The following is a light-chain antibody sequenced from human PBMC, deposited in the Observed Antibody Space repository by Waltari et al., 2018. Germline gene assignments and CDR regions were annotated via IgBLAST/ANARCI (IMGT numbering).Light chain of an antibody. Sequence: DIVMTQTPDSLAVSLGESAHINCRFSQSVFYSSKNKTYLAWYQQKPGQPPDFLIYCASTRESGVPDRFSGSGSGTDFTLTISSLQAEDVAVYSCQQYYTTPPTFGQGTRLEIK. J-gene: IGKJ5*01. CDR2: CAS. CDR3: QQYYTTPPT. V-gene: IGKV4-1*01. CDR1: QSVFYSSKNKTY.